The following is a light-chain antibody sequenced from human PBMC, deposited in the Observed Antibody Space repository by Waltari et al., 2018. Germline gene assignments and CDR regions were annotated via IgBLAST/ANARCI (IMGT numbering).Light chain of an antibody. Sequence: DAVMTQSPLSLPVTLGQPASISCRSSQSLVFSDGNIYLNWFQQRPGQSPRRLIYKVSNRDSGVPDRFNGSGSGTDFTLKISRVEAEDVGGVYYCMQATHWPYTFGQGTKLEIK. CDR1: QSLVFSDGNIY. CDR3: MQATHWPYT. J-gene: IGKJ2*01. CDR2: KVS. V-gene: IGKV2-30*01.